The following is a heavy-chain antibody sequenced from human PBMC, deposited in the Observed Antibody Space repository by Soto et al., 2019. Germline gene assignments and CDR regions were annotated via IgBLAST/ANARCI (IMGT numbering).Heavy chain of an antibody. J-gene: IGHJ4*02. Sequence: EVQLVESEGGLVQPGGSLRLSCAASGFTFSSYWMHWVRQAPGKGLVWVSRINSDGSSTSYAYSVKGRFTISRDNAKNALYLQMNSLRAEDTAVYYCVRTSLVVAAATREDYWGQGTLVTVSS. CDR3: VRTSLVVAAATREDY. CDR1: GFTFSSYW. CDR2: INSDGSST. D-gene: IGHD2-15*01. V-gene: IGHV3-74*01.